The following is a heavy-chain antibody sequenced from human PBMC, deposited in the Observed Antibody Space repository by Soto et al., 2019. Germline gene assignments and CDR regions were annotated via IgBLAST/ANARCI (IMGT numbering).Heavy chain of an antibody. CDR1: GGSISSSSYY. D-gene: IGHD6-19*01. CDR3: ARHLGSSGWCFDY. J-gene: IGHJ4*02. V-gene: IGHV4-39*01. CDR2: IYYSGST. Sequence: SETLSLTCTVSGGSISSSSYYWGWIRQPPGKGLEWIGSIYYSGSTYYNPSLKSRVTISVDTSKNQFSLKLSSVTAADTAVYYCARHLGSSGWCFDYWGQGTLVTVSS.